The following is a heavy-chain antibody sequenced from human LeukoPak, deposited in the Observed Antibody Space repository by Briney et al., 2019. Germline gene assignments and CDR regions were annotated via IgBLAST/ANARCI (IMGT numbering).Heavy chain of an antibody. Sequence: PSETLSLTCTVSGGSISSYYWSRIRQPAGKGLEWIGRIYASGSTNYNPSLKSRVTMSVDTSKNQFSLKLSSVTAADTAVYYCARAYYYDSSGYLFDYWGQGTLVTVSS. CDR1: GGSISSYY. D-gene: IGHD3-22*01. V-gene: IGHV4-4*07. J-gene: IGHJ4*02. CDR3: ARAYYYDSSGYLFDY. CDR2: IYASGST.